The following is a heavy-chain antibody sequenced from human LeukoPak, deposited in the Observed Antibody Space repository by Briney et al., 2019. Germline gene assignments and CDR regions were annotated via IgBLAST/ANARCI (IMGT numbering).Heavy chain of an antibody. CDR3: ARDWAYGGNDY. CDR2: ISSSSSYI. Sequence: GGSLRLSCAAFGFTFSSYSMNWVRQAPGKGLEWVSSISSSSSYIYYADSVKGRFTISRDNAKNSLYLQMNSLRAEDTAVYYCARDWAYGGNDYWGQGTLVTVSS. D-gene: IGHD4-23*01. J-gene: IGHJ4*02. CDR1: GFTFSSYS. V-gene: IGHV3-21*01.